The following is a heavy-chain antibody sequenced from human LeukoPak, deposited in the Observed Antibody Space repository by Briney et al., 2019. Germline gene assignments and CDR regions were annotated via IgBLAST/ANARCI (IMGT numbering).Heavy chain of an antibody. CDR3: TSGLFDY. Sequence: GGSLRLSCAASGFTFSSYEMNWVRQAPGKGLEWVANIKEDGREKYYVDSVKGRFAISRDNAKNSLYLQMNSLRVEDTAVYYCTSGLFDYWGQGTLVTVSS. J-gene: IGHJ4*02. CDR1: GFTFSSYE. V-gene: IGHV3-7*03. D-gene: IGHD3-22*01. CDR2: IKEDGREK.